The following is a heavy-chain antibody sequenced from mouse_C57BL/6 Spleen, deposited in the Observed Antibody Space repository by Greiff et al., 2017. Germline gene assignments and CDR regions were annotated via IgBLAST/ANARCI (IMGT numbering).Heavy chain of an antibody. CDR3: ARGGTGTSGFAY. CDR1: GYTFTSYN. D-gene: IGHD4-1*01. Sequence: QVQLQQSGAELVRPGASVKMSCKASGYTFTSYNMPWVKQTPRQGLEWIGAIYPGNGDTSYNQKFKGKATLTVDKSSSTAYMQLSSLTSEDSAVYFCARGGTGTSGFAYWGQGTLVTVSA. CDR2: IYPGNGDT. J-gene: IGHJ3*01. V-gene: IGHV1-12*01.